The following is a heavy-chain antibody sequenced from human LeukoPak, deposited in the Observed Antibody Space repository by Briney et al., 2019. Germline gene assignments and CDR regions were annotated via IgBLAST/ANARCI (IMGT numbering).Heavy chain of an antibody. CDR2: IERDGRST. CDR1: GFTFSSYW. CDR3: AREHRHEGATVDS. Sequence: PGGSLRLSCAASGFTFSSYWMHWVRQAPGKGLVWVSRIERDGRSTSYADSVRGRFTISRDNAKNTLYLQMNRLRAEDTAVYYCAREHRHEGATVDSWGQGTLVTVSS. V-gene: IGHV3-74*01. D-gene: IGHD1-26*01. J-gene: IGHJ4*02.